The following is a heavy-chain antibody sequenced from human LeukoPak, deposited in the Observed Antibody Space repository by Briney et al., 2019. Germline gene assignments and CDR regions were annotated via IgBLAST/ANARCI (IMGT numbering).Heavy chain of an antibody. Sequence: SETLSLTCAVYGGSFSGYYWSWIRQPPGKGLEWIGEINHSGSTNYNPSLKSRVTISVDTSKNQLSLKLSSVTAADTAVYYCARGRGVVPRVYRNFDYWGQGTLVTVSS. D-gene: IGHD5/OR15-5a*01. CDR1: GGSFSGYY. CDR3: ARGRGVVPRVYRNFDY. CDR2: INHSGST. V-gene: IGHV4-34*01. J-gene: IGHJ4*02.